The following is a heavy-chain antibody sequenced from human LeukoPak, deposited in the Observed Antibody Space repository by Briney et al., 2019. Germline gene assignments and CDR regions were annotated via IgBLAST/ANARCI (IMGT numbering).Heavy chain of an antibody. CDR3: ARATSSSWYY. CDR2: IDASGVNT. CDR1: RFTFSGYA. J-gene: IGHJ4*02. D-gene: IGHD6-13*01. V-gene: IGHV3-23*01. Sequence: PGGSLRLSCAASRFTFSGYAMYWVRQAPGKGLEWVSCIDASGVNTYYADSVKGRFTISRDNSKNTPYLQMNSLRAEDTAVYYCARATSSSWYYWGQGTLVTVSS.